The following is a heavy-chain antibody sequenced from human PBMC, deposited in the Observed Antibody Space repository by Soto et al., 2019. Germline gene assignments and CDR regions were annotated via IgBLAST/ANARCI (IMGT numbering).Heavy chain of an antibody. V-gene: IGHV2-5*02. J-gene: IGHJ4*02. CDR1: GFSLSTSGVG. CDR3: AHRTYYDSSGYGDY. CDR2: IYWDDDK. D-gene: IGHD3-22*01. Sequence: QITLKESGPTLVKPTQTLTLTCTFSGFSLSTSGVGVGWIRQPPGKALEWLALIYWDDDKRYSPSLKSRLTIPKDPSKNQVVLTMTNMDPVDTATYYCAHRTYYDSSGYGDYWGQGTLVTVSS.